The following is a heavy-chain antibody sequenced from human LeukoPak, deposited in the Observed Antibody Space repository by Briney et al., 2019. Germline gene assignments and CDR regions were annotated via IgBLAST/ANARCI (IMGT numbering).Heavy chain of an antibody. Sequence: GASVKVSCKASGGTFSSYAISWVRQAPGQGLEWMGGIIPIFGTANYAQKFQGRVTITADKSTSTAYMELSSLRSEDTAMYYCAREDAVSSDDAFDLWGQGTMVTVS. J-gene: IGHJ3*01. CDR1: GGTFSSYA. CDR2: IIPIFGTA. D-gene: IGHD6-19*01. CDR3: AREDAVSSDDAFDL. V-gene: IGHV1-69*06.